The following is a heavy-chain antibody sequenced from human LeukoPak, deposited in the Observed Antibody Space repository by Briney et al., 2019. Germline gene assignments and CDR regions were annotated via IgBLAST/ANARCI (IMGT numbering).Heavy chain of an antibody. J-gene: IGHJ5*02. CDR1: GFSLSGYW. Sequence: GGSLRLSCVASGFSLSGYWMYWVRPAPGKGLMYISRNNGDGSTTNYADVVKGRFTLSSDNVKNTLYPQMNSLRVEDTAVYYCARDPRNVGLAPWGQGTLVTVSS. CDR2: NNGDGSTT. D-gene: IGHD2-15*01. CDR3: ARDPRNVGLAP. V-gene: IGHV3-74*01.